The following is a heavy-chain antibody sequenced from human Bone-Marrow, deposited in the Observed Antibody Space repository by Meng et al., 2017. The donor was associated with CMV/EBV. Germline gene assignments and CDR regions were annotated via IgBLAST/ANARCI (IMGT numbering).Heavy chain of an antibody. Sequence: GESLKISCAASGFPVSSSGMHWVRQAPGKGLEWVAFIRYDGSNKYYADSVKGRFTISSDNSKNTLYLQMNSLRAEDTAVYYCAKYNDFWSGYYTDAFDIWGQGTMVTVSS. V-gene: IGHV3-30*02. CDR1: GFPVSSSG. CDR2: IRYDGSNK. CDR3: AKYNDFWSGYYTDAFDI. D-gene: IGHD3-3*01. J-gene: IGHJ3*02.